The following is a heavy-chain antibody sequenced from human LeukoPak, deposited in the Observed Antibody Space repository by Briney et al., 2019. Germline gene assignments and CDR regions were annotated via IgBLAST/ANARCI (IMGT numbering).Heavy chain of an antibody. CDR3: TRETAFDF. CDR2: IKGNGSKQ. CDR1: GLAFSTNS. V-gene: IGHV3-7*01. Sequence: GGSLRLSCAVSGLAFSTNSMSWVRQPPGKGLEWVANIKGNGSKQYYVGSLKGRSTISSDNANHSPYLQITRPRAEAASVYYCTRETAFDFWGQGTVVTVSS. J-gene: IGHJ3*01.